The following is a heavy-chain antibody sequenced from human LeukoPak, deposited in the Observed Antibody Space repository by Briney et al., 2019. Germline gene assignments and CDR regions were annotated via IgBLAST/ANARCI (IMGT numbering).Heavy chain of an antibody. CDR2: IYYSGST. CDR3: ARGKSSTSFDY. CDR1: GGSISSGDYY. J-gene: IGHJ4*02. V-gene: IGHV4-30-4*01. Sequence: SETLSLTCTVSGGSISSGDYYWSWIRQPPGKGLEWIGYIYYSGSTHYNPSLKSRVTISVDTSKNQFSLKLSSVTAADTAVYYCARGKSSTSFDYWGQGTLVTVSS. D-gene: IGHD2-2*01.